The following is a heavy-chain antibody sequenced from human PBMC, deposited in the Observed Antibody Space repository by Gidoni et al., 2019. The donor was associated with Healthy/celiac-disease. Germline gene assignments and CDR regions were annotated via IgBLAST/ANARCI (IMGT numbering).Heavy chain of an antibody. J-gene: IGHJ6*02. CDR3: ARPNRELKYCSSTSCYTGGYYGMDV. CDR1: GGSISSSSYY. V-gene: IGHV4-39*01. D-gene: IGHD2-2*02. CDR2: IYYSGST. Sequence: QLQLQESGPGLVKPSETLSLTCTVSGGSISSSSYYLGWFRQPPGKGLEWIGSIYYSGSTYYNPSLKSRVTISVDTSKNQCSLKLSSVTAADTAVYYCARPNRELKYCSSTSCYTGGYYGMDVWGQGTTVTVSS.